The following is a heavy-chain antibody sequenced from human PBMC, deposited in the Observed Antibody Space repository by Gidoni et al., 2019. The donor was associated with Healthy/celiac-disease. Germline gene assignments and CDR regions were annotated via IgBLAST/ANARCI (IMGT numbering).Heavy chain of an antibody. Sequence: EVQLVESGGGLVQPGRSLRLSCAASGFTFDDYAMHWVRQAPGKGLEWVSGISWNSGSIGYADSVKGRFTISRDNAKNSLYLQMNSLRAEDTALYYCAKAPSPGYGDYLPLGGEFDYWGQGTLVTVSS. CDR2: ISWNSGSI. J-gene: IGHJ4*02. CDR1: GFTFDDYA. V-gene: IGHV3-9*01. D-gene: IGHD4-17*01. CDR3: AKAPSPGYGDYLPLGGEFDY.